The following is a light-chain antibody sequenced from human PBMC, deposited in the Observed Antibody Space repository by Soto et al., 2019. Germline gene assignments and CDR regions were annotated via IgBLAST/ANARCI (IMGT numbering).Light chain of an antibody. CDR3: QQYDNLPLT. V-gene: IGKV1-33*01. Sequence: DIQMTQSPSSLSASVGDRVTITCQASQDIANYLNWYQQKAGRAPKFLIYDASNLETGVPLRFRGSGSGTDFTLTISSLQPEDIATYYCQQYDNLPLTFGGGTKVDIK. CDR1: QDIANY. J-gene: IGKJ4*01. CDR2: DAS.